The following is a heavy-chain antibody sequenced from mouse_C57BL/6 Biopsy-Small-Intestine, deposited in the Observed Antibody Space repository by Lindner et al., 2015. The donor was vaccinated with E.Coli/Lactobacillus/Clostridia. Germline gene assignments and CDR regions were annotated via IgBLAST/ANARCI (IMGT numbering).Heavy chain of an antibody. CDR2: INPKTGGT. CDR1: GYTFTDFL. J-gene: IGHJ2*01. CDR3: ASQGYDFDY. Sequence: VQLQESGPEVVKTGASVKISCKASGYTFTDFLLNWVKQSRGKSLEWIGDINPKTGGTTYNQKFKTRATLTVDKSSSTAFMELRTLTSEDSAVYFCASQGYDFDYWGQGTTLTVSS. V-gene: IGHV1-26*01.